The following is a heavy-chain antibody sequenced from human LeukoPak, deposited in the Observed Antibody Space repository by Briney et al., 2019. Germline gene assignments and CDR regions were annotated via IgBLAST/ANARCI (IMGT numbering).Heavy chain of an antibody. CDR1: GFTFSSYS. CDR3: AGSQRGRYQGAFDI. J-gene: IGHJ3*02. D-gene: IGHD3-10*01. V-gene: IGHV3-21*01. Sequence: PGGSLRLSCAASGFTFSSYSMNWVRQAPGKGLEWVSSISSSSSYIYYADSVKGRFTISRDNAKNSLYLQMNSLRAEDTAVYYCAGSQRGRYQGAFDIWGQGTMVTVSS. CDR2: ISSSSSYI.